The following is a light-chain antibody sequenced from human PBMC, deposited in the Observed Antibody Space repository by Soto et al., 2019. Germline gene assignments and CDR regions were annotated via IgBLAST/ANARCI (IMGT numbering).Light chain of an antibody. CDR3: HQYHIYPVT. J-gene: IGKJ4*02. Sequence: DIQMTQSPSTLSASVGDRVTITCRASQSVSTWLAWYQQKPGKAPKLLIHKASILENGVPSRFSGSGSGTDFTITISSLQPDNFASYYCHQYHIYPVTFGGGTKVEIK. CDR1: QSVSTW. CDR2: KAS. V-gene: IGKV1-5*03.